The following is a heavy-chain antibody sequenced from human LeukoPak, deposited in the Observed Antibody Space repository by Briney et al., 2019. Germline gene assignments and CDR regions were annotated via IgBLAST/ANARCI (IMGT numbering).Heavy chain of an antibody. CDR1: GFTFSSYA. CDR2: ISGSGGST. CDR3: ANEAYYYGSGSSLPDH. Sequence: PGGSLRLSCAASGFTFSSYAMSWVRQAPGKGLEWVSAISGSGGSTYYADSVKGRFTISRDNSKNTLYLQMNSLRAEDTAVYYCANEAYYYGSGSSLPDHWGQGTLVTVSS. J-gene: IGHJ5*02. D-gene: IGHD3-10*01. V-gene: IGHV3-23*01.